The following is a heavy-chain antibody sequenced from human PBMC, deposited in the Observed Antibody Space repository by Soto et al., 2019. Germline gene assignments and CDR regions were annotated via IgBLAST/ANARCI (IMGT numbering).Heavy chain of an antibody. Sequence: PEGSLRFPCAPSGCTFSTARMNRVSQAPGKGLEGVGRIKSKADGGTTDYAAPVKGRFTISRDDSKNTLYLQMNSLKTEDTAVYYCTTDGRDIAAAGTDYWGQGT. CDR2: IKSKADGGTT. D-gene: IGHD6-13*01. V-gene: IGHV3-15*07. CDR1: GCTFSTAR. CDR3: TTDGRDIAAAGTDY. J-gene: IGHJ4*02.